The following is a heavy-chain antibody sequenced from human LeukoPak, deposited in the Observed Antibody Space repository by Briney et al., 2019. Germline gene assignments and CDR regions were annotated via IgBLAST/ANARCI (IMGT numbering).Heavy chain of an antibody. Sequence: PSETLSLTCTVSGGSISSYYWSWIRQPPGKGLEWIGYIYYSGSTNYNPSLKSRVTISVDTSKNQFSLKLSSVTAADTAVYYCARHGIAAAGEEAYYFDYWGQGTLVTVSS. CDR2: IYYSGST. J-gene: IGHJ4*02. CDR1: GGSISSYY. D-gene: IGHD6-13*01. V-gene: IGHV4-59*08. CDR3: ARHGIAAAGEEAYYFDY.